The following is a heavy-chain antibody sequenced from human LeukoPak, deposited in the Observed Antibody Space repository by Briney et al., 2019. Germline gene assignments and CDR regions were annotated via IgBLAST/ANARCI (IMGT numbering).Heavy chain of an antibody. CDR2: ISNTGRT. Sequence: SETLSLTCTVSGDSVSDGNYYWTWIRQPPGKGLEWIGYISNTGRTNYNSSLKSRVTMSVDTSKNQYSLKLTSVTAADTAIYYCAGQSYYGNAWYWGQGTLVTVSS. D-gene: IGHD3-10*01. CDR3: AGQSYYGNAWY. J-gene: IGHJ4*02. V-gene: IGHV4-61*01. CDR1: GDSVSDGNYY.